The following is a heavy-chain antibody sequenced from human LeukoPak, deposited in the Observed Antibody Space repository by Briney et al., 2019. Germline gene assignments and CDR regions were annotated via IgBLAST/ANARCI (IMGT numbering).Heavy chain of an antibody. CDR1: RYTFTSYV. J-gene: IGHJ4*02. D-gene: IGHD3-10*01. CDR2: ISTYNGKE. CDR3: AGASITMVGGVFFLDY. V-gene: IGHV1-18*04. Sequence: APVNASGKASRYTFTSYVISGVRQAPGHQLEGMGWISTYNGKENCAQKLQVRVIMTTDASTSTAYMEQRSRRCDDTAVYYCAGASITMVGGVFFLDYWGEGTLVTASS.